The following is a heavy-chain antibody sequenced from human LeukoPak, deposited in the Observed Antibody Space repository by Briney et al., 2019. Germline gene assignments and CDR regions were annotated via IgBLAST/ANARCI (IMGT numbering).Heavy chain of an antibody. CDR1: GFTFRNFA. Sequence: GGSLRLSCAASGFTFRNFAMHWVRQAPGKGLEWVAAISYDGSTEYYTDSVKGRFTMSGDNTENTLYVEMNSLTTEDTAVYYCARDSYGMDVWGQGTTVTVSS. J-gene: IGHJ6*02. CDR3: ARDSYGMDV. CDR2: ISYDGSTE. V-gene: IGHV3-30-3*01.